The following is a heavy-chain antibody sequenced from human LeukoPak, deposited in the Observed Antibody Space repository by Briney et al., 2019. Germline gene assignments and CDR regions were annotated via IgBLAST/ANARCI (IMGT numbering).Heavy chain of an antibody. Sequence: GAPVKVSCKASGGTFSSYAISWVRQAPGQGLEWMGGIIPIFGTANYARKFQGRVTITADESTSTAYMELSSLRSEDTAVYYCARSRPVTTLRGFLENWFDPWGQGTLVTVSS. CDR2: IIPIFGTA. V-gene: IGHV1-69*13. CDR3: ARSRPVTTLRGFLENWFDP. CDR1: GGTFSSYA. J-gene: IGHJ5*02. D-gene: IGHD4-11*01.